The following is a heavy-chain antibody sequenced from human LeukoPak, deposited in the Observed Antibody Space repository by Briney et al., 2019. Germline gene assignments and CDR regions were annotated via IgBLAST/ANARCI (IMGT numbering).Heavy chain of an antibody. CDR3: AKDRAQQLVLDF. D-gene: IGHD6-13*01. CDR1: GFTFSSYA. V-gene: IGHV3-23*01. CDR2: IIGSGSST. J-gene: IGHJ4*02. Sequence: GGSLRLSCAASGFTFSSYAMSWIRQAPGKGLEWVSAIIGSGSSTYYADSVKGRFTISRENSKNTLFLQMNSLRAEDTAVYYCAKDRAQQLVLDFWGQGTRVTVSS.